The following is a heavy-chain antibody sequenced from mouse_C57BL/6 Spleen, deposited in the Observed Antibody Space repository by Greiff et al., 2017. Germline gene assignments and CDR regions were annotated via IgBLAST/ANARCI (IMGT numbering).Heavy chain of an antibody. V-gene: IGHV1-81*01. CDR1: GYTFTSYG. CDR3: SRGAMIVTRVDY. J-gene: IGHJ2*01. Sequence: VKLMESGAELARPGASVKLSCKASGYTFTSYGISWVKQRTGQGLEWIGEIYPRSGNTSYNEKFKGKATLTADKSSSTAYMELRILTTEDSSVYVFSRGAMIVTRVDYWGQGTTLTVSS. CDR2: IYPRSGNT. D-gene: IGHD2-3*01.